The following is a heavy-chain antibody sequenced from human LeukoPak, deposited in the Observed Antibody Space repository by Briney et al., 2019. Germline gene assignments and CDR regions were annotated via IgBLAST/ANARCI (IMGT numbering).Heavy chain of an antibody. Sequence: PGGSLRLSCAVSGITLSNYAMSWVRQAQGKGLKWVAGISGSGGGTHYVDSVKGRFTISRDNPKNTLYLQMNNLRAGDTAVYFCAKRGVVIRVILVGFHKEAYYFDSWGQGALVTVSS. J-gene: IGHJ4*02. CDR3: AKRGVVIRVILVGFHKEAYYFDS. CDR1: GITLSNYA. V-gene: IGHV3-23*01. CDR2: ISGSGGGT. D-gene: IGHD3-22*01.